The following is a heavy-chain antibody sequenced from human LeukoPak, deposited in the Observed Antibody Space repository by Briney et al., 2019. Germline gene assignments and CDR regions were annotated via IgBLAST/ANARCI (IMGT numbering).Heavy chain of an antibody. CDR3: AKDLGGSGTSPPSVFA. CDR2: ISGDGGST. CDR1: GFTFNNYA. J-gene: IGHJ5*02. D-gene: IGHD3-10*01. V-gene: IGHV3-23*01. Sequence: GGSLRLSCAGTGFTFNNYAMNWVRQAPGKGLEWVSAISGDGGSTYYADSLKGRFTISRDNSKNTLYLQMNSLRAEDTAVYFCAKDLGGSGTSPPSVFAWGQGTLVTVSS.